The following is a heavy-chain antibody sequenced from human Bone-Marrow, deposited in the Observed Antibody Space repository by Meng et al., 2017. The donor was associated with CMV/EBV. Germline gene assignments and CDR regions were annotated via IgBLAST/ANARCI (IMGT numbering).Heavy chain of an antibody. CDR3: AKLALVRGLGFDP. D-gene: IGHD3-10*01. CDR2: IKQDGSEK. CDR1: GFTFSSYW. V-gene: IGHV3-7*03. J-gene: IGHJ5*02. Sequence: CAAAGFTFSSYWMSWVRQAPGKGLEWVANIKQDGSEKCYVDSVKGRFTISRDNAKNSLYLQMNSLRAEDTAVYYCAKLALVRGLGFDPWGQGTLVTVSS.